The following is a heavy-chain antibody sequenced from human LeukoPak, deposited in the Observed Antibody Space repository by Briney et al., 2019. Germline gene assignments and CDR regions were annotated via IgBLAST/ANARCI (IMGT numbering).Heavy chain of an antibody. V-gene: IGHV4-39*01. Sequence: SETLSLTCTVSGGSISSSSYYWGWIRQPPGKGLEWIGSIYYSGSTYYNPSLKSRVTISVDTPKNQFSLKLSSVTAADTAVYFCARRAFAGNYVHFDYWGQGTLVTVSS. CDR3: ARRAFAGNYVHFDY. J-gene: IGHJ4*02. CDR1: GGSISSSSYY. CDR2: IYYSGST. D-gene: IGHD3-10*01.